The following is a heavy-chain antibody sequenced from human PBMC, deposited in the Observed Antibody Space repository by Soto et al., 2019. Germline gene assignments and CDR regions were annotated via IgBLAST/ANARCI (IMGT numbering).Heavy chain of an antibody. J-gene: IGHJ4*02. CDR3: XXXXXXXMGDFDY. V-gene: IGHV3-7*02. CDR1: GFTFSSYW. Sequence: EVQLVESGGGLVQPGGSLRLSCAASGFTFSSYWMSWVRQAPGKGLEWVANIKQDGSEKYYGDSVKGRFTISRDNAKXXXXXXXXXXXXXXXXXXXXXXXXXXXMGDFDYWGQGTLVTVSS. CDR2: IKQDGSEK.